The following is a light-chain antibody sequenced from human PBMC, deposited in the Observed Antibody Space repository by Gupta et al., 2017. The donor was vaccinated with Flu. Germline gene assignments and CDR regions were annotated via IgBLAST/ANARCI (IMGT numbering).Light chain of an antibody. V-gene: IGKV1-39*01. CDR1: QSVNSY. J-gene: IGKJ3*01. Sequence: DIQMTQSPSSLSASVGDRVTITCRTSQSVNSYVNWYHEKPGKAPDLLILRASSLQSGVPSRFSGSGSGTDFTLTISSLQPDDLGTYFCQQSYNLPFTFGPGTKVDIK. CDR2: RAS. CDR3: QQSYNLPFT.